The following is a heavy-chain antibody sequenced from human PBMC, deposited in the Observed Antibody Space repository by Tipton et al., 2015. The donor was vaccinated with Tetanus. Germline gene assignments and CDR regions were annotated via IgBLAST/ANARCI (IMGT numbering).Heavy chain of an antibody. D-gene: IGHD1-26*01. CDR2: VYHSGTT. J-gene: IGHJ5*02. CDR3: ARKPTKTPQAWFDP. V-gene: IGHV4-30-2*01. CDR1: GGSISSGGYS. Sequence: LRLSCTVSGGSISSGGYSWGWIRQPPGKGLEWVGYVYHSGTTYYHPSLKSRITISVDKSKNQFSLDLTSVTAADTAVHYCARKPTKTPQAWFDPWGQGTLVTVSS.